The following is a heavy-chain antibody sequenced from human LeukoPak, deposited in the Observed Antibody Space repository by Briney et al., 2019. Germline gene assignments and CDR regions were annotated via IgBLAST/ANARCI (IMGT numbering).Heavy chain of an antibody. Sequence: PSETLSLTCSVSGGSMNRYYWHWIRQPAGKGLEWIGRIFTDGSTTYNPSLQGRVTMSVDTSKSQFSLNLKSVTAADTAVYYCATGYTSGWVPFDQWGQGALVTVSS. CDR1: GGSMNRYY. CDR3: ATGYTSGWVPFDQ. J-gene: IGHJ4*02. CDR2: IFTDGST. V-gene: IGHV4-4*07. D-gene: IGHD6-19*01.